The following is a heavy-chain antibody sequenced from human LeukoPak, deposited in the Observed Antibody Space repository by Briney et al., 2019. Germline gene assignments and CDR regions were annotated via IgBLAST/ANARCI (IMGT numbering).Heavy chain of an antibody. CDR3: AKQSYARSLGE. D-gene: IGHD2-8*01. V-gene: IGHV3-23*01. CDR1: GFPFGDFS. Sequence: GGSPRLSCATSGFPFGDFSMSWVRQAPGKGLEWISTTNSGGTSTYYAESVKGRFTISRDNSKNTLYLQMSSLRVEDTAVYYCAKQSYARSLGEGGPGTLVSVSS. CDR2: TNSGGTST. J-gene: IGHJ4*02.